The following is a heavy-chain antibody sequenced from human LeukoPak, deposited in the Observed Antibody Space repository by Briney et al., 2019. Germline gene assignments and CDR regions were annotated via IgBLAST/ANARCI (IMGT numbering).Heavy chain of an antibody. D-gene: IGHD2-21*02. J-gene: IGHJ4*02. V-gene: IGHV4-34*01. Sequence: PLETLSLTCAVYGGSFSGYYWSWIRQPPGKGLEWIGEINHSGSTNYNPSLKSRVTISVDTSKNQFSLKLSSVTAADTAVYYCARGLPDYCGGDCYSHDFDYWGQGTLVTVSS. CDR3: ARGLPDYCGGDCYSHDFDY. CDR1: GGSFSGYY. CDR2: INHSGST.